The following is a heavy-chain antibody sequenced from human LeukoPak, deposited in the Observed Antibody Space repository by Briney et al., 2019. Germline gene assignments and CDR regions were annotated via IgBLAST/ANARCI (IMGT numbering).Heavy chain of an antibody. CDR3: ARDRRVAHDLDY. D-gene: IGHD2-21*01. CDR1: GGTFSNYA. V-gene: IGHV1-69*05. Sequence: ASVKVSCEASGGTFSNYAISWVRQAPGQGLEWMGGIIPIFGTANYAQKLQGRVTMTTDTSTSTAYMELRSLRSDDTAVYYCARDRRVAHDLDYWGQGTLVTVSS. J-gene: IGHJ4*02. CDR2: IIPIFGTA.